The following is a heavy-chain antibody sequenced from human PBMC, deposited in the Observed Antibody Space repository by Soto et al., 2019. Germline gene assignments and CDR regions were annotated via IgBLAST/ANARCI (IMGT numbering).Heavy chain of an antibody. CDR2: IYPGDSDT. Sequence: GESLKISCKGSGYSFTSYWIGWVRQMPGKGLEWMGIIYPGDSDTRYSPSFQGQVTISADKSISTAYLQWSSLKASDTAMYYCARQVVVPAAILLFDYWGQGTLVTVSS. CDR3: ARQVVVPAAILLFDY. V-gene: IGHV5-51*01. J-gene: IGHJ4*02. D-gene: IGHD2-2*01. CDR1: GYSFTSYW.